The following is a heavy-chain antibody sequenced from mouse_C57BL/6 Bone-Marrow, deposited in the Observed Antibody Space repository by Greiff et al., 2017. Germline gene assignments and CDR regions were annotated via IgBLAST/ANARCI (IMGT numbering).Heavy chain of an antibody. Sequence: QVQLKQPGAELVKPGASVKLSCKASGYTFTSYWMHWVKQRPGQGLEWIGMIHPNSGSTNYNEKFKSKATLTVDTSSSTAYMQLSSLTSEDSAVYYCASSYWYFEVWGTGTTVTVSS. CDR2: IHPNSGST. CDR1: GYTFTSYW. J-gene: IGHJ1*03. V-gene: IGHV1-64*01. CDR3: ASSYWYFEV.